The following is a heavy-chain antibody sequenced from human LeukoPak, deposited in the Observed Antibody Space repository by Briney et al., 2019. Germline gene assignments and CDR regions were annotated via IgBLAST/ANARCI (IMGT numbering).Heavy chain of an antibody. CDR2: ISSDGSST. J-gene: IGHJ4*02. V-gene: IGHV3-74*01. Sequence: PGGALRLPCAASGFTFSTYWMHWVRQAPGKGGVWLSRISSDGSSTNYAGSVKGRFPISRDNPKHTLYLQMNSLRAEDTAVYYCARDYGEGGYYFDYWGQGTLVTVSS. CDR1: GFTFSTYW. D-gene: IGHD4-17*01. CDR3: ARDYGEGGYYFDY.